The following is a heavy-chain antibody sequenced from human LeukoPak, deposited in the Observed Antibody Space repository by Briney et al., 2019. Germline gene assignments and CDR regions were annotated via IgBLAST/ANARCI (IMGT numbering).Heavy chain of an antibody. D-gene: IGHD3-16*01. CDR3: ARVNTNYYVPVNYGMDV. CDR2: IWYDGGNK. J-gene: IGHJ6*02. Sequence: GRSLRLSCAASGFTFNSYGMHWVRQAPGKGLEWVALIWYDGGNKYYADSVKGRFTISRDNSQTTLYLQMNSLRAEDTAVYYCARVNTNYYVPVNYGMDVWGQGTTVTVSS. CDR1: GFTFNSYG. V-gene: IGHV3-33*01.